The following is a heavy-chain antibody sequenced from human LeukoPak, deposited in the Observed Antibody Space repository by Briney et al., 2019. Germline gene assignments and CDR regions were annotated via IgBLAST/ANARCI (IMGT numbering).Heavy chain of an antibody. V-gene: IGHV4-38-2*01. CDR3: ARRRDGYNYGFFDY. J-gene: IGHJ4*02. CDR2: IYHSGST. D-gene: IGHD5-24*01. Sequence: PSETLSLTCAVSGYSISSGYYWGWIRPPPGKGLEWIGSIYHSGSTYYNPSFKSRVTISVDTSKNQFSLKLSSVTAADTAVYYCARRRDGYNYGFFDYRGQGTLVTVSS. CDR1: GYSISSGYY.